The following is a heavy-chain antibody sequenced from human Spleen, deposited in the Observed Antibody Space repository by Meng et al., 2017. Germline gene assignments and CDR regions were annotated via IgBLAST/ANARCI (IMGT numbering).Heavy chain of an antibody. V-gene: IGHV3-53*01. D-gene: IGHD6-13*01. CDR2: TYSGGST. J-gene: IGHJ5*02. CDR1: GFIVSSDY. Sequence: GGSLRLSCAVSGFIVSSDYMRWVRQAPGRGLEWVSVTYSGGSTDYADSVTGRFTVSRDDSKNMLYLQMNSLRAEDTAVYYCAAQYSSSGKTSWGQGTLVTVSS. CDR3: AAQYSSSGKTS.